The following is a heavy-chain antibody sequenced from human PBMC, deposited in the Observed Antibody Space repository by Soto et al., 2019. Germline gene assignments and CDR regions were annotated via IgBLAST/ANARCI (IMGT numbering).Heavy chain of an antibody. J-gene: IGHJ5*02. V-gene: IGHV3-21*01. D-gene: IGHD1-7*01. Sequence: EVQLVESGGGLVKPWGSLRLSCAASGFTFSSYSMNWVRQAPGKGLEWVSSISSSSSYIYYADSVKGRFTISRDNAKNSLYLQMNSLRAEYTAVYYCARVALITGTDSPYPSGMWFDPWGQGTLVTVSS. CDR3: ARVALITGTDSPYPSGMWFDP. CDR2: ISSSSSYI. CDR1: GFTFSSYS.